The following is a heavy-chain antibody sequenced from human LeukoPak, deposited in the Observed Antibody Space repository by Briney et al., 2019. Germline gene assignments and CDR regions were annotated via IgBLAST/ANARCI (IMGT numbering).Heavy chain of an antibody. CDR3: ARSPSSPRYCSGGSCYFDY. CDR1: GFTLSSYA. V-gene: IGHV3-30*04. D-gene: IGHD2-15*01. J-gene: IGHJ4*02. CDR2: ISYDGSDK. Sequence: GGSLRLSCAASGFTLSSYAMHWVRQAPGKGLEWVAVISYDGSDKYYADSVKGRFTISRDNSKNTLYLQMNSLRAEDTAVYYCARSPSSPRYCSGGSCYFDYWGQGTLVTVSS.